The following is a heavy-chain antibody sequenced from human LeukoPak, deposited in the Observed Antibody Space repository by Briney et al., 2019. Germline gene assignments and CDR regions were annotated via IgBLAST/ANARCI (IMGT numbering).Heavy chain of an antibody. CDR3: ARDDCSGGSCYSDY. D-gene: IGHD2-15*01. CDR1: GVSISSGGYY. CDR2: IYSSGST. V-gene: IGHV4-31*03. J-gene: IGHJ4*02. Sequence: PSETLSLTCTVSGVSISSGGYYWSWIRQHPGKGLEWIGYIYSSGSTYYNPSLKSRVTISVDTSKNQFSLKLSSVTAADTAVYYCARDDCSGGSCYSDYWGQGTLVSVSS.